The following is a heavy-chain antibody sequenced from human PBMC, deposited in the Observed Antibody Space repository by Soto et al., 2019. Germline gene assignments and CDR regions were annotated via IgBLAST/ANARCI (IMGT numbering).Heavy chain of an antibody. Sequence: QLQLQESGPGLVKPSETLSLTCAVSGDSINSSSYDWGWIRQPPGKGLEWIGSMFYGGSTFYNQSLRSRVTVSVDKSKSQRSLRLTSMTAADTAFYYFARHDRVAAPIDWGQGILVTVSS. CDR2: MFYGGST. V-gene: IGHV4-39*01. J-gene: IGHJ4*02. CDR1: GDSINSSSYD. CDR3: ARHDRVAAPID. D-gene: IGHD2-15*01.